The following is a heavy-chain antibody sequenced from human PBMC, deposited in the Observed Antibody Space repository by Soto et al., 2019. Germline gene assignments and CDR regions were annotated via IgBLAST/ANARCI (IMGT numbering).Heavy chain of an antibody. V-gene: IGHV4-59*01. D-gene: IGHD3-22*01. CDR3: ARMNYYDTSGYPFDY. CDR2: IYFRGTT. CDR1: GGSISSYY. Sequence: QVQLQESGPGLVKPSETLSLTCTVSGGSISSYYWSWVRQPPGRGLEWIGYIYFRGTTNYNPSLKSRVTRSADTSKNQFSLKLNSVTAADTAVYYCARMNYYDTSGYPFDYWGQGTLVTVSS. J-gene: IGHJ4*02.